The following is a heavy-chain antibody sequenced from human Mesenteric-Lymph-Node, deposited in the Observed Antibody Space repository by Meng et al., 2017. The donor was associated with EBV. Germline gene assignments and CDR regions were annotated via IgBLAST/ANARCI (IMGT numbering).Heavy chain of an antibody. D-gene: IGHD3-3*01. V-gene: IGHV3-74*01. Sequence: EVQLVESGGGLVQPGGSLRLSCASSGFTFSRYWMYWVRQAPGKGLEWVSRINSDGRRTTYADSVKGRFTISRDNAKNTLFLQMNSLRAEDTAVYYCARVRGDYDFWGGYSLDWFDPWGQGTLGTVSS. CDR3: ARVRGDYDFWGGYSLDWFDP. CDR2: INSDGRRT. CDR1: GFTFSRYW. J-gene: IGHJ5*02.